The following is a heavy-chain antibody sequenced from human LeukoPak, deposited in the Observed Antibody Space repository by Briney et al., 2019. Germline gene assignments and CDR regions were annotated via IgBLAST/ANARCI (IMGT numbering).Heavy chain of an antibody. J-gene: IGHJ6*03. CDR3: AHELGYYYYMDV. CDR1: GFSLSTTGMC. Sequence: SGPTLVNPTQTLTLNCTFSGFSLSTTGMCVSWIRQPPGKALEWLARIDWDDDKYYSTSLKTRLTISKDTSKNQVVLTMTNMDPVGTATYYCAHELGYYYYMDVWGKGTTVTVSS. CDR2: IDWDDDK. V-gene: IGHV2-70*11. D-gene: IGHD6-13*01.